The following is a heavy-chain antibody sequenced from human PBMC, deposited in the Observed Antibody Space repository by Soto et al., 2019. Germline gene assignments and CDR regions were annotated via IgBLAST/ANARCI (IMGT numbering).Heavy chain of an antibody. CDR3: AKCGGLGTPRGSGNCYCQIDY. V-gene: IGHV3-23*01. Sequence: GGSLRLSCAASGFSFSTYTMSWLRQAPGKGLEWVSCFSGSGGTTYYADSVKGRFTISRDNSKNTLYLQMNSLRAEDTAVYYCAKCGGLGTPRGSGNCYCQIDYWGQGTLVTVSS. J-gene: IGHJ4*02. CDR2: FSGSGGTT. CDR1: GFSFSTYT. D-gene: IGHD2-15*01.